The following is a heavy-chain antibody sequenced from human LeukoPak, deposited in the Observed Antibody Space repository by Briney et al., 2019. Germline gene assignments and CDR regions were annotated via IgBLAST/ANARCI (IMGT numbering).Heavy chain of an antibody. J-gene: IGHJ4*02. CDR2: IKQDGSEK. Sequence: GGSLRLSYAASGFTFSSYWMSWVRQAPGKGLEWVANIKQDGSEKYYVDSVKGRFTISRDNAKNSLYLQMNSLRAEDTAVYYCASPPHDSSYGYWGQGTLVTVSS. V-gene: IGHV3-7*01. CDR3: ASPPHDSSYGY. D-gene: IGHD3-22*01. CDR1: GFTFSSYW.